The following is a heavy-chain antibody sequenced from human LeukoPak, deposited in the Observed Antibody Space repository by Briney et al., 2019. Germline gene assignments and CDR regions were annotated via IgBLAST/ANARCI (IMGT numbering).Heavy chain of an antibody. CDR2: ISYDGSNK. V-gene: IGHV3-30*01. CDR3: ARGPGHSGGWYFPYYFDY. CDR1: GFTFSSYA. J-gene: IGHJ4*02. D-gene: IGHD6-19*01. Sequence: PGRSLRLSCAASGFTFSSYAMHWVRQAPGKGLEWVAVISYDGSNKYYADSVKGRFTISRDNSKNTLYLQMNSLRAEDTAVYYCARGPGHSGGWYFPYYFDYWGQGTLVTVSS.